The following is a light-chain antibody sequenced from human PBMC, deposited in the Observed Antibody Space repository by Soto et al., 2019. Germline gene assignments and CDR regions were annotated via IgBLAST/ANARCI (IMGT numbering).Light chain of an antibody. CDR1: SSDDGSYDL. V-gene: IGLV2-23*01. J-gene: IGLJ1*01. Sequence: QSALTQPASVSESPGQSITISCTGTSSDDGSYDLVSWYQQHPGKAPKLMIYEDTKRPSGVSYRFSGSKSGNTASLTISGLQAEDDADYYCCSYAGSYVFGTGTKLTVL. CDR3: CSYAGSYV. CDR2: EDT.